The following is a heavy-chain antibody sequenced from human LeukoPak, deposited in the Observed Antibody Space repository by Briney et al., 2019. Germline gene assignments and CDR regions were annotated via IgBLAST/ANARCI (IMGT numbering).Heavy chain of an antibody. CDR3: AREQDHIDY. V-gene: IGHV4-61*01. D-gene: IGHD1-14*01. J-gene: IGHJ4*02. CDR2: IYYSGST. Sequence: SETLSLTCTVSSASVSSTSYYWGWIRQPPGKGLGWIGYIYYSGSTNYNPSLKSRVTISVDTSKNQFSLKLSSVTAADTAVYYCAREQDHIDYWGQGTLVTVSS. CDR1: SASVSSTSYY.